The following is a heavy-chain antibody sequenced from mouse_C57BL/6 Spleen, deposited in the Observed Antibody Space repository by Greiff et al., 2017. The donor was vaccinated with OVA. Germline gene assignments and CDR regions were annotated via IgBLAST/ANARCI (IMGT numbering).Heavy chain of an antibody. CDR1: GFTFSDYY. J-gene: IGHJ4*01. D-gene: IGHD2-3*01. Sequence: EVQLVESEGGLVQPGSSMKLSCTASGFTFSDYYMAWVRQVPEKGLEWVANINYDGSSTYYLASFKSRFIISRDKAKNTLYLQMSSLKSEDSATYYCARDAIYVGYYDCAMDDWGQGTSVTVSS. CDR3: ARDAIYVGYYDCAMDD. CDR2: INYDGSST. V-gene: IGHV5-16*01.